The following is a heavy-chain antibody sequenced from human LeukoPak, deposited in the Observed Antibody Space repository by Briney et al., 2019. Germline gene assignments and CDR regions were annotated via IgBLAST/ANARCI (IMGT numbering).Heavy chain of an antibody. CDR1: GGSISSYY. CDR2: IYTSGST. D-gene: IGHD6-19*01. Sequence: SGTLSLTCTVSGGSISSYYWSWIRQAAGKGLEWIGRIYTSGSTNYNPSLKSRVTMSVDTSKNQFSLKLSSVTAADTAVYYCAREGGSSGWYPFDYWGQGTLVTVSS. CDR3: AREGGSSGWYPFDY. J-gene: IGHJ4*02. V-gene: IGHV4-4*07.